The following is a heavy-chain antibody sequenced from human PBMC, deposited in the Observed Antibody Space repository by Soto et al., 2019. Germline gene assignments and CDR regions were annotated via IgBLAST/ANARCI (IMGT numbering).Heavy chain of an antibody. CDR1: GFSLSTSGVG. CDR2: IYWDDDK. CDR3: AHARETDYYAPVFFDY. V-gene: IGHV2-5*02. J-gene: IGHJ4*02. D-gene: IGHD3-10*01. Sequence: SGPTLVNPTQTLTLTCTFSGFSLSTSGVGVGWIRQPPGKALEWLALIYWDDDKRYSPSLKSRLTITKDTSKNQVVLTMTNMDPVDTATYYCAHARETDYYAPVFFDYWGQGTLVTVSS.